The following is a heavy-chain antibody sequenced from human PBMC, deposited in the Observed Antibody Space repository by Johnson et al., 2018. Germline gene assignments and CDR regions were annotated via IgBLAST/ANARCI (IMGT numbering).Heavy chain of an antibody. V-gene: IGHV3-11*04. D-gene: IGHD3/OR15-3a*01. CDR2: ISAISRTI. CDR3: ARDPWTDADYYYYIDG. J-gene: IGHJ6*03. CDR1: GFTLGNYY. Sequence: QVQLVQSGGGLVKPGGSLRLSCAASGFTLGNYYMTWIRQAPGKGLEWVSHISAISRTIYYADSVKGRFPISRDNSKNSLYLEMNNLRAEDTAVYYCARDPWTDADYYYYIDGWGKGTTVTVSS.